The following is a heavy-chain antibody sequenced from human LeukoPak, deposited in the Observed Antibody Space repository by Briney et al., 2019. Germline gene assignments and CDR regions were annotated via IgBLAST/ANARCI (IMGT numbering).Heavy chain of an antibody. J-gene: IGHJ5*02. CDR1: GGTFSSNA. V-gene: IGHV1-69*13. CDR3: ARDRKWELGNWFDP. Sequence: SVKVSCKASGGTFSSNAISWVRQAPGQSLEWMGGIIPISGTTKYAQKFQGRLTIIADESTTTAYMELSSLRSEDTAVYYCARDRKWELGNWFDPWGQGTLVTVSS. CDR2: IIPISGTT. D-gene: IGHD1-26*01.